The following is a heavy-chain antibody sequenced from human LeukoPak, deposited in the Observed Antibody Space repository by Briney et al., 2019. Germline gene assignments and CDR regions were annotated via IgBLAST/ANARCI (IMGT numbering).Heavy chain of an antibody. Sequence: SGGSLRLSCAASGFTFSDYYMSWIRQAPGKGLEWVSGINWNGGSTGYADSVRGRFTISRDNSKNTLYLQMNRLRAEDAAVYYCAKGIVAWEWLSGLDYWGQGTLVTVSS. CDR1: GFTFSDYY. D-gene: IGHD3-3*01. CDR2: INWNGGST. V-gene: IGHV3-20*04. CDR3: AKGIVAWEWLSGLDY. J-gene: IGHJ4*02.